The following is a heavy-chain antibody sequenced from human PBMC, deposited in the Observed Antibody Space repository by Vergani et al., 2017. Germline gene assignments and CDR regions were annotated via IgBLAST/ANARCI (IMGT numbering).Heavy chain of an antibody. CDR3: ARDEGGSYPFDY. D-gene: IGHD1-26*01. Sequence: QVQLVQSGAEVKKPGASVKVSCKASGYTFTSYDINWVRQATGQGLEWMGIINPSGGSTSYAQKFQGRVTMTRDTSTSTVYMELSSLRSEDTAVYYCARDEGGSYPFDYWGQGTLVTVSS. V-gene: IGHV1-46*01. CDR2: INPSGGST. J-gene: IGHJ4*02. CDR1: GYTFTSYD.